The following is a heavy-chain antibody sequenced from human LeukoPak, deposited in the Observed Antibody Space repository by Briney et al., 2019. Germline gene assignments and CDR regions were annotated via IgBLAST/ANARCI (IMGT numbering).Heavy chain of an antibody. CDR2: INHSGST. J-gene: IGHJ4*02. D-gene: IGHD3-22*01. CDR1: GGSFSGYY. CDR3: ARGGYNSSGYYSEY. V-gene: IGHV4-34*01. Sequence: PSETPSLTCAVYGGSFSGYYWSWIRQPPGKGLEWIGEINHSGSTNYNPSLKSRVTISVDTSKNQFSLKLSSVTAADTAVYYCARGGYNSSGYYSEYWGQGTLVTVSS.